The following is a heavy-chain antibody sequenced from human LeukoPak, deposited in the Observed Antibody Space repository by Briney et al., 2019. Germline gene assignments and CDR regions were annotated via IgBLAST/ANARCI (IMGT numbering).Heavy chain of an antibody. J-gene: IGHJ4*02. V-gene: IGHV3-21*01. Sequence: GGSLRLSCAASGFSFSSYSMNWVRQAPGKGLEWVSSISSSNTYIYYAESVKGRFTISRDNAKNSLYLQMNSLRAEDTAVYYCARATMVRGVDYWGQGTLVTVSS. D-gene: IGHD3-10*01. CDR2: ISSSNTYI. CDR3: ARATMVRGVDY. CDR1: GFSFSSYS.